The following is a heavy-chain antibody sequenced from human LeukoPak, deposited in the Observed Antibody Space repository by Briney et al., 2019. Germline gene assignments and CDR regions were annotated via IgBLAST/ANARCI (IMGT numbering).Heavy chain of an antibody. CDR2: IISGGGT. Sequence: GGSLRLSCAASGLTVSSKDMSWVRQAPGKGLEWVSVIISGGGTSYTDSVKGRFTILRDSSKNTVFLQMNSLRAEDTAVYYCVRVGDYGDSHWGQGTLVTVSS. D-gene: IGHD4-17*01. CDR1: GLTVSSKD. V-gene: IGHV3-53*01. J-gene: IGHJ4*02. CDR3: VRVGDYGDSH.